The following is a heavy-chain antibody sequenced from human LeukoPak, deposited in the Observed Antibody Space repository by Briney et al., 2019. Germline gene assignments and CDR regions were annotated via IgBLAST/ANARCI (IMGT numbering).Heavy chain of an antibody. CDR2: ISSSGNAI. CDR3: ARRFDS. V-gene: IGHV3-48*03. CDR1: GFTFSSYD. J-gene: IGHJ4*02. Sequence: GGSLRLSCAASGFTFSSYDMNWVRQAPGKGPEWVSYISSSGNAIYYAVSVKGRFTISRDNAKNSLYLQMNSLRAEDTAVYYCARRFDSWGQGTLVTVSS.